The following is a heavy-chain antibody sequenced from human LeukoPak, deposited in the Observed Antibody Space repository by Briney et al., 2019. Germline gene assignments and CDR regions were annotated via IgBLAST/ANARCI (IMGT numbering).Heavy chain of an antibody. Sequence: GGSLRLSCAASGFTFSSYGTHWVRQAPGKGLEWVAFIRYDGSNKYYADSVKGRFTISRDNSKNTLYLQMNSLRAEDTAVYYCAKDEASSFDYWGQGTLVTVSS. D-gene: IGHD6-6*01. V-gene: IGHV3-30*02. CDR3: AKDEASSFDY. CDR1: GFTFSSYG. J-gene: IGHJ4*02. CDR2: IRYDGSNK.